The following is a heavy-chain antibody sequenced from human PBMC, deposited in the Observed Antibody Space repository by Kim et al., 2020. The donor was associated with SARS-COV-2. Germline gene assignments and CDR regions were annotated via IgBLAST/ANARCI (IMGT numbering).Heavy chain of an antibody. Sequence: GGSLRLSCAASGFTFSSYAMSWVRQAPGKGLEWVSAISGSGGSTYYADSVKGRFTISRDNSKNTLYLQMNSLRAEDTAVYYCAKEAGYCSSTSCYLNGNDYWGQGTLVTVSS. CDR1: GFTFSSYA. CDR2: ISGSGGST. CDR3: AKEAGYCSSTSCYLNGNDY. D-gene: IGHD2-2*01. V-gene: IGHV3-23*01. J-gene: IGHJ4*02.